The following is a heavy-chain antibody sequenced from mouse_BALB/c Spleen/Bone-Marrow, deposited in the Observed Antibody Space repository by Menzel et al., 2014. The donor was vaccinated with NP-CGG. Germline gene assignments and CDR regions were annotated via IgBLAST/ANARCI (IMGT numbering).Heavy chain of an antibody. CDR1: GYTFTSSW. D-gene: IGHD4-1*01. CDR2: IHPNSGNT. J-gene: IGHJ2*01. V-gene: IGHV1S130*01. Sequence: VQLQQSGSVLVRPGASVKLSCKASGYTFTSSWLHWAKQRPGQGLEWIGEIHPNSGNTNYNEKFKGKATLTVDTSSSTASVDLSSLTSEDSAVYYWARSGFDYWGQGTTLTVSP. CDR3: ARSGFDY.